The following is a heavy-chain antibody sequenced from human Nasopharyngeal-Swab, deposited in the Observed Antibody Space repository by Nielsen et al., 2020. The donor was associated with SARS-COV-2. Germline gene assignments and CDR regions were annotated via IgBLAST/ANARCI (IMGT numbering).Heavy chain of an antibody. CDR2: IYYNGNT. CDR3: VISSSWYYFDY. V-gene: IGHV4-39*01. D-gene: IGHD6-13*01. Sequence: SETLSLTCTVSGDSIAYSTFYWGWIRQPPGKGLEWIGNIYYNGNTYQNPSLKSRLTISVDKSKNQFSLQLSSVTAADTAVYYCVISSSWYYFDYWAQGTQVTVSS. CDR1: GDSIAYSTFY. J-gene: IGHJ4*02.